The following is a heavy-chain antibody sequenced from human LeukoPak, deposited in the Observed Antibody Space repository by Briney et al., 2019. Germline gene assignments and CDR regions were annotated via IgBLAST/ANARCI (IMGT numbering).Heavy chain of an antibody. D-gene: IGHD3-16*02. V-gene: IGHV1-8*01. Sequence: GASVRVSCKASGYTFTSYHINWVRQATGQGLEWMGWMDPNNGNTDYAQSFQGRVTMTRDTSMRTAYMELSSLRSEDTAVYYCARGVVAGLDYWGQGTLVTVSS. CDR2: MDPNNGNT. CDR3: ARGVVAGLDY. J-gene: IGHJ4*02. CDR1: GYTFTSYH.